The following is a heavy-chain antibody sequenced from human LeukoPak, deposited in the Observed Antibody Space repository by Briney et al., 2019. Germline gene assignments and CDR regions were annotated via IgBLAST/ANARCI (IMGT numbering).Heavy chain of an antibody. Sequence: SETLSLTCGVHGESLNDYYWSWIRQSPGKGLEWIGEITHNGSTTFNPSLESRLTISVDTSKKQFSLKLTSVTAADASVYFCARGFCRGESCYSAVYFQHWGQGTLVTVSS. V-gene: IGHV4-34*01. CDR2: ITHNGST. CDR1: GESLNDYY. CDR3: ARGFCRGESCYSAVYFQH. D-gene: IGHD2-15*01. J-gene: IGHJ1*01.